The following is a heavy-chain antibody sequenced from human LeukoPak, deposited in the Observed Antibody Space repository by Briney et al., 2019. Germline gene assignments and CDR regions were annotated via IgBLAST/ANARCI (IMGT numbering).Heavy chain of an antibody. Sequence: GVSLRLSCAFFGFTFNSNWMSWVRQAPGKGLEWVATMNQDGSDIYYVGAVKGRFTISRDNAKNSLFLQMNSLIDDDTALYYCARGGGRLDNWGQGTLVTVSS. CDR3: ARGGGRLDN. CDR2: MNQDGSDI. D-gene: IGHD6-25*01. V-gene: IGHV3-7*04. CDR1: GFTFNSNW. J-gene: IGHJ4*02.